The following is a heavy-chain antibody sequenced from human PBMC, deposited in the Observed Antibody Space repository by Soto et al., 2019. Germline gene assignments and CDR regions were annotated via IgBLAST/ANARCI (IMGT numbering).Heavy chain of an antibody. Sequence: PGGSLRLSCAASGFTFSSYSMNWVRQAPGKGLEWVSYISSSSSTIYYADSVKGRFTISRDNAKNSLYLQMNSLKTEDTAVYYCTNHDHKNRSWGQGTLVTVSS. CDR1: GFTFSSYS. V-gene: IGHV3-48*01. D-gene: IGHD1-1*01. J-gene: IGHJ5*02. CDR3: TNHDHKNRS. CDR2: ISSSSSTI.